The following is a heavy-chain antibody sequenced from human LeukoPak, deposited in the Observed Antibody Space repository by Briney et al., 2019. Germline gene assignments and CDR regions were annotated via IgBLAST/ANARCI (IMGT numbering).Heavy chain of an antibody. CDR1: GFTFSSYA. CDR3: ARDRDSYDSSVAVY. CDR2: ISYDGSNK. Sequence: GKSLRLSCAASGFTFSSYAMHWVRQAPGKGLEWVAVISYDGSNKYYADSVKGRFTISRDNSKNTLYLQMNSLRAEDTAVYYCARDRDSYDSSVAVYWGQGTLVTVSS. V-gene: IGHV3-30-3*01. J-gene: IGHJ4*02. D-gene: IGHD3-22*01.